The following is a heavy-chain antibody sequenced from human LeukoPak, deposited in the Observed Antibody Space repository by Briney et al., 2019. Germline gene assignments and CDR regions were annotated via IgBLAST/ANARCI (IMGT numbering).Heavy chain of an antibody. J-gene: IGHJ6*04. V-gene: IGHV4-39*07. Sequence: KSSETLSLTCTVSDDSISTSSHYWGSIRQPPGKGLEWIGSICDSGNTYYNPSLKTRVTISVDTSEIQFSLKLTSVTAADTAVYYCARDRAVGYDFWSGYYSDVWGKGTTVIVSS. CDR1: DDSISTSSHY. CDR2: ICDSGNT. CDR3: ARDRAVGYDFWSGYYSDV. D-gene: IGHD3/OR15-3a*01.